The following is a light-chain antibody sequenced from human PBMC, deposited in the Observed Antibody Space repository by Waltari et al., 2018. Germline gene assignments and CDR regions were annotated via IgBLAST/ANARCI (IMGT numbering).Light chain of an antibody. J-gene: IGKJ4*01. V-gene: IGKV1-5*03. CDR1: QSISPW. CDR3: QRYESYPFT. Sequence: DIQMTQSPSTLSASVGDRVTITCRASQSISPWLAWYQQKPGKAPKLLIYKTSSLKSGVPSRFSGSASGTEFTLTISSLQPDDFATYYCQRYESYPFTFGGGTEVEIK. CDR2: KTS.